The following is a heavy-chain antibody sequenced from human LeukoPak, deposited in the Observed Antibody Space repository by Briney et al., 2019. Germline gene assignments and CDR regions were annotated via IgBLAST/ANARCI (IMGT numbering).Heavy chain of an antibody. CDR3: AKVRQVLSTYYYYGMDV. CDR1: GFTFSSYG. Sequence: GGSLRLSCAASGFTFSSYGMHWVRQAPGKGLEWVAVISYDGSNKYYADSVKGRFTISRDNSKNTLYLQMNSLRAEDTAVYYCAKVRQVLSTYYYYGMDVWGRGTTVTVSS. J-gene: IGHJ6*02. CDR2: ISYDGSNK. D-gene: IGHD2-8*01. V-gene: IGHV3-30*18.